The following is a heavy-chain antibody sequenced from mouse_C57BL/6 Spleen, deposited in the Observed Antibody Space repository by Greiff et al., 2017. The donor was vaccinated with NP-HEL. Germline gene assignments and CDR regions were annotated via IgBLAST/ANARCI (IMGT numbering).Heavy chain of an antibody. J-gene: IGHJ1*03. CDR2: ISYDGSN. Sequence: VQLQQSGPGLVKPSQSLSLTCSVTGYSITSGYYWNWIRQFPGNNLEWMGYISYDGSNIYNPSLKNRISITRDTSKNQFFLKLNSVTTEDTATYYCASDYWYFDVWGTGTTVTVSS. V-gene: IGHV3-6*01. CDR3: ASDYWYFDV. CDR1: GYSITSGYY.